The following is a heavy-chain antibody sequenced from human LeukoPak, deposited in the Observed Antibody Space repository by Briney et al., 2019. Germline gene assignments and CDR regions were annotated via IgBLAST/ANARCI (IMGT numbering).Heavy chain of an antibody. V-gene: IGHV3-30*02. J-gene: IGHJ5*02. D-gene: IGHD4-17*01. CDR3: AKEKGDYASDWFDP. Sequence: GGSLRLSCAASGFTFSSYGMHWVRQAPGKGLEWAAFIRYDGSNKYYADSVKGRFTISRDNSKSTLYLQMNSLRAEDTAVYYCAKEKGDYASDWFDPWGQGTLVTVSS. CDR2: IRYDGSNK. CDR1: GFTFSSYG.